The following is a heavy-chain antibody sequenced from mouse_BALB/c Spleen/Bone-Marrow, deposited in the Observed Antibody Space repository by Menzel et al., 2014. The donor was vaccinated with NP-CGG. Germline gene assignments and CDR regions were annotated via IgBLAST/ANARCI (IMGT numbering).Heavy chain of an antibody. Sequence: EVMLVESGGGLVKPGGSLKLSCAASGFTFSSYAMSWVRQTPEKRLEWVATISSGGSYIYYPDSVKGRFTISRDNAKNTLYLQMSSLRSEDTAMYYCARHGITRLLDYWGQGTTLTVSS. V-gene: IGHV5-9-1*01. CDR1: GFTFSSYA. CDR2: ISSGGSYI. J-gene: IGHJ2*01. D-gene: IGHD2-4*01. CDR3: ARHGITRLLDY.